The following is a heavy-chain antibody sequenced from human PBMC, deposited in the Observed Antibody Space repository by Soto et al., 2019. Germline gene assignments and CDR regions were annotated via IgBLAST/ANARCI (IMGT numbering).Heavy chain of an antibody. V-gene: IGHV1-69*08. CDR1: GGSFNSFS. J-gene: IGHJ4*02. CDR3: ATDKDNAYEF. Sequence: QVQLVQSGAELKKPGSSMKVSCKTSGGSFNSFSFTWVRQAPGQGLEWVGRIIPVLGLTAYAQKFQGRITISADKSTSTAYMELSGLTSEDMAVYDCATDKDNAYEFWGQRTLVTVSS. CDR2: IIPVLGLT. D-gene: IGHD3-3*01.